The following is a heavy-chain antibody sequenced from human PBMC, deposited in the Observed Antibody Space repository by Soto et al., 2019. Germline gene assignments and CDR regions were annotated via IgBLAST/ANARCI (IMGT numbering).Heavy chain of an antibody. Sequence: QVQLQESGPGLVKPSQTLSLTCTVSGGSISSGGYYWSWIRQHPGKGLEWIGYIYYSGSTYYNPSLKSRVTISVDTSKNQSALKLSSVTAADTAVYYCARGGRRSPGMDVWGQGTTVTVSS. CDR1: GGSISSGGYY. V-gene: IGHV4-31*03. CDR2: IYYSGST. CDR3: ARGGRRSPGMDV. J-gene: IGHJ6*02.